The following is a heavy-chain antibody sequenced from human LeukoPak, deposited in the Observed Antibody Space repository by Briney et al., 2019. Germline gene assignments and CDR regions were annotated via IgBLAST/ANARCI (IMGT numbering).Heavy chain of an antibody. CDR3: ARGIAAANPFDY. D-gene: IGHD6-13*01. Sequence: ASVKVSCKASGYTFTSYDINWVRQAPGQGLEWMGWISAYNGNTNYAQKLQGRVTMTTDTSTSTAYMELRSLRSDDTAVYYCARGIAAANPFDYWGQGTLVTVSS. CDR1: GYTFTSYD. V-gene: IGHV1-18*01. J-gene: IGHJ4*02. CDR2: ISAYNGNT.